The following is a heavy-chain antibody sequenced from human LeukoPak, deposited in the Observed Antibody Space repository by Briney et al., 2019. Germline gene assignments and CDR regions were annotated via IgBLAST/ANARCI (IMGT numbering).Heavy chain of an antibody. CDR3: ARGLYYYDSSGYYPLNNWFDP. J-gene: IGHJ5*02. V-gene: IGHV4-30-4*01. CDR1: GGSIRSGDFY. CDR2: IYYSGST. Sequence: SQTLSLTCTVSGGSIRSGDFYWSWIRQPPGKGLEWIGYIYYSGSTNYNPSLKSRVTISIDMSKNQFSLKLSSVTAADTAVYYCARGLYYYDSSGYYPLNNWFDPWGQGTLVTVSS. D-gene: IGHD3-22*01.